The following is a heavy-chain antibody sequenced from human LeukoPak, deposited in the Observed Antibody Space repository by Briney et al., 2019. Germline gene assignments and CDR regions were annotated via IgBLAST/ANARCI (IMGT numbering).Heavy chain of an antibody. CDR3: ARGRSNYYGMDV. V-gene: IGHV4-59*01. CDR2: IHYNGNT. CDR1: DGSINSYY. D-gene: IGHD1-26*01. J-gene: IGHJ6*02. Sequence: SETLSLTCSVSDGSINSYYWNWIRRPPGKGLEWIGYIHYNGNTNYSPSLKSRVTMSVDTSKNLFSLKVSSVTAADTAVYYCARGRSNYYGMDVWGQGTTVTVSS.